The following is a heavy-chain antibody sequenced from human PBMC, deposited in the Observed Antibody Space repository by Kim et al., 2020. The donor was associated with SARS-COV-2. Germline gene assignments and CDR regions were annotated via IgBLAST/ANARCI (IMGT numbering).Heavy chain of an antibody. Sequence: ASVKVSCKVSGYTLTELSMHWVRQAPGKGLEWMGGFDPEDGETIYAQKFQGRVTMTEVTSTDTAYMELSSLRSEDTAVYYCATQHLLVYWGQGTLVTVSS. CDR3: ATQHLLVY. D-gene: IGHD2-21*01. CDR2: FDPEDGET. CDR1: GYTLTELS. J-gene: IGHJ4*02. V-gene: IGHV1-24*01.